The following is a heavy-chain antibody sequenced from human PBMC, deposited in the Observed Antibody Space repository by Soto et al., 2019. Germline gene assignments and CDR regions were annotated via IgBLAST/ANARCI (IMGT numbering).Heavy chain of an antibody. V-gene: IGHV6-1*01. CDR1: GDSVSSNSAA. CDR2: TYYRSKWYN. Sequence: SQTLSLTCAISGDSVSSNSAAWNWISQSPSRGLEWLGRTYYRSKWYNDYAVSVKSRITIPPDPSKNPFSLHLNSVTPEDTAVYHCARDTGLPPERGIVVVTAHNWFDPWGQGTLVTVSS. CDR3: ARDTGLPPERGIVVVTAHNWFDP. D-gene: IGHD2-21*02. J-gene: IGHJ5*02.